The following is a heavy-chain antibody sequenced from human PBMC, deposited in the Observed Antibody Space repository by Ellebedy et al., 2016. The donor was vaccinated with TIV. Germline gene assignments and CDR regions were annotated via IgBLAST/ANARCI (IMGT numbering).Heavy chain of an antibody. CDR2: INEDSTYS. V-gene: IGHV3-21*01. J-gene: IGHJ5*02. CDR3: ARAGSAGYLRYNWLDP. CDR1: GFTFSGHG. D-gene: IGHD1-1*01. Sequence: PGGSLRLSCTVSGFTFSGHGMSWVRQAPGKGLEWVSSINEDSTYSYYAESVKGRFTISRDNAGNTLNLQISSLTVEDTAIYYCARAGSAGYLRYNWLDPWGQGILVTVSS.